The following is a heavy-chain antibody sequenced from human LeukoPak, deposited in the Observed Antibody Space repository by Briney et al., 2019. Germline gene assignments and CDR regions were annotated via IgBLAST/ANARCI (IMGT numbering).Heavy chain of an antibody. CDR3: ARDSSRPYSSGWSTREYDY. CDR2: INPNSGGT. J-gene: IGHJ4*02. Sequence: ASVKVSCKASGYTFTGYYMHWVRQAPGQGLEWMGRINPNSGGTNYAQKFQGRVTMTRDTSISTAYMELSRLRSDDTAVYYCARDSSRPYSSGWSTREYDYWGQGTLVTVSS. V-gene: IGHV1-2*06. CDR1: GYTFTGYY. D-gene: IGHD6-19*01.